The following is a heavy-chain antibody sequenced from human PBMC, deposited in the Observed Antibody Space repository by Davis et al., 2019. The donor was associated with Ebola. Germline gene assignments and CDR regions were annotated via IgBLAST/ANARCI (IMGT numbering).Heavy chain of an antibody. J-gene: IGHJ1*01. CDR2: IYSGGTA. V-gene: IGHV3-53*01. CDR3: GRGGGDSGYATVN. D-gene: IGHD5-12*01. Sequence: PGGSLRLSCDASGFNVSTNYMTWVRQAPGKGLDWVSVIYSGGTAYYPDSVKGRFTISRDNSKNTRYLQMNSLRDEETGLYYCGRGGGDSGYATVNWGQGTLVTVSS. CDR1: GFNVSTNY.